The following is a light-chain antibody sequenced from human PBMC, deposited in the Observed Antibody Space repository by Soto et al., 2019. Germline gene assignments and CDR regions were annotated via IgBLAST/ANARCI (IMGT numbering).Light chain of an antibody. CDR2: EAS. Sequence: QSALTQPASVSGSPGHSITISCTGTSNDVGGYDYVSWYQQHPGKAPKLVIYEASHRPSGISDRFSGSKSGNTASLTISGLQVEDEADYYCSSYATSSPYVFGPGTKVTVL. CDR1: SNDVGGYDY. CDR3: SSYATSSPYV. V-gene: IGLV2-14*01. J-gene: IGLJ1*01.